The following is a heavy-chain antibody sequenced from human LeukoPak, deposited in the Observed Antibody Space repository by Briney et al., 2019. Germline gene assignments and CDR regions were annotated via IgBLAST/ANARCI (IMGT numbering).Heavy chain of an antibody. J-gene: IGHJ4*02. CDR2: INHSGST. V-gene: IGHV4-34*01. CDR1: GGSFSGYY. CDR3: ARLPEGGSYVDY. D-gene: IGHD1-26*01. Sequence: SETLSLTCAVYGGSFSGYYWSWIRQPPGKGPEWIGEINHSGSTNYNPSLKSRVTISVDTSKNQFSLKLSSVTAADTAVYYCARLPEGGSYVDYWGQGTLVTVSS.